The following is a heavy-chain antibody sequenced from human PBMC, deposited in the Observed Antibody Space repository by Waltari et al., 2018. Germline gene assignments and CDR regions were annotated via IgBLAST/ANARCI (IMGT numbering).Heavy chain of an antibody. Sequence: QVQLQESGPGLVKPSQTLSLTCTVSGGSISSGDYYWSWIRQPPGTGLEWIGYIYYSGSTYYNPSLKSRVTISVDTSKNQFSLKLSSVTAADTAVYYCAGGVCSSTSCYGDDAFDIWGQGTMVTVSS. CDR2: IYYSGST. CDR3: AGGVCSSTSCYGDDAFDI. V-gene: IGHV4-30-4*08. J-gene: IGHJ3*02. CDR1: GGSISSGDYY. D-gene: IGHD2-2*01.